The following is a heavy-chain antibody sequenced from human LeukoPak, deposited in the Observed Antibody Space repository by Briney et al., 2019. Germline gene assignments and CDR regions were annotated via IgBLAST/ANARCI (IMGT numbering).Heavy chain of an antibody. Sequence: ASVKVSCKASGYSFSSYGISWVRQAPGQGLEWMGWISGYNGITNYAQKLQGRVTMTTDTSTSTAYMELRSLRSDDTAVYYCAREEVRRAVAGYFDYWGQGTLVTVSS. CDR1: GYSFSSYG. J-gene: IGHJ4*02. D-gene: IGHD6-19*01. CDR2: ISGYNGIT. CDR3: AREEVRRAVAGYFDY. V-gene: IGHV1-18*01.